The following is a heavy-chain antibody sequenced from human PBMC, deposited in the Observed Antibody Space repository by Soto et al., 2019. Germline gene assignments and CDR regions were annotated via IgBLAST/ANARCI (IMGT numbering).Heavy chain of an antibody. CDR1: GGSISSSSYY. J-gene: IGHJ4*02. Sequence: QLQLQESGPGLVKPSETLSLTCTVSGGSISSSSYYWGWIRQPPGKGLEWIGSIYYSGSTYYNPSLKRRVTISVDTSKNQFSLKLSSVTAADTAVYYCARRLYYGSGSYPIDYWGQGTLVTVSS. CDR3: ARRLYYGSGSYPIDY. D-gene: IGHD3-10*01. V-gene: IGHV4-39*01. CDR2: IYYSGST.